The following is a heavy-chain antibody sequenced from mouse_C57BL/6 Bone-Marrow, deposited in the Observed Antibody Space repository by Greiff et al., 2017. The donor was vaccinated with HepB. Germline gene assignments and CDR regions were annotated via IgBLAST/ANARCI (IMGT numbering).Heavy chain of an antibody. V-gene: IGHV12-3*01. Sequence: VQLQESGPGLVKPSQSLFLTCSITGFPITSGYYWIWIRQSPGKPLEWMGYITHSGETFYNPSLQRPISITRETSKNQFFLQLNSVTTEDTAMYYWAGGGDDGGWWYFDVWGTGTTVTVSS. D-gene: IGHD2-2*01. J-gene: IGHJ1*03. CDR3: AGGGDDGGWWYFDV. CDR1: GFPITSGYY. CDR2: ITHSGET.